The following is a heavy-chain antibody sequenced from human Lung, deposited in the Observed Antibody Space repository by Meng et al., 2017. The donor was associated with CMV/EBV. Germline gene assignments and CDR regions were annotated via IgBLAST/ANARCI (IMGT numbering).Heavy chain of an antibody. CDR2: MNTNSGNT. V-gene: IGHV1-8*01. J-gene: IGHJ6*02. Sequence: AXVXVSXXASGYTFTRYDINWVRQAAGQGLEWMGWMNTNSGNTGYAQNFQGRVTMTRNTATGTAYMELTSLKSEDTAVYYCAREEILVEASAVGRAKYYYSGMDAWGQGTXVTVSS. D-gene: IGHD2-15*01. CDR3: AREEILVEASAVGRAKYYYSGMDA. CDR1: GYTFTRYD.